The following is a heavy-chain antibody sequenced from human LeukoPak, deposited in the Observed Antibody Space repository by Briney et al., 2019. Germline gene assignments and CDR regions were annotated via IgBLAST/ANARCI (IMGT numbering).Heavy chain of an antibody. CDR3: ASRDGYNYVAFDI. CDR1: GGTFSSYA. J-gene: IGHJ3*02. D-gene: IGHD5-24*01. CDR2: IIPIFGTA. V-gene: IGHV1-69*01. Sequence: SVKVSCKSSGGTFSSYAISWVRQAPGQGLEWMGGIIPIFGTANYAQKFQGRVTITADESTSTAYMELSSLRSEDTAVYYCASRDGYNYVAFDIWGQGTMVTVSS.